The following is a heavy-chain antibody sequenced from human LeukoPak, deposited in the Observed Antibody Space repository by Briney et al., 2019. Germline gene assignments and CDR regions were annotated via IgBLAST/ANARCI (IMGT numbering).Heavy chain of an antibody. CDR2: ISSSSSTI. Sequence: GGSLRLSCAASGFTFSSYALNWVRQAPGKGLEWISYISSSSSTIYYTDSVKGRFTISRDNAKNSLYLQMNSLRDEDTAVYYCAIDPNWGIHYWGQGVLVTVSS. CDR3: AIDPNWGIHY. V-gene: IGHV3-48*02. D-gene: IGHD7-27*01. CDR1: GFTFSSYA. J-gene: IGHJ4*02.